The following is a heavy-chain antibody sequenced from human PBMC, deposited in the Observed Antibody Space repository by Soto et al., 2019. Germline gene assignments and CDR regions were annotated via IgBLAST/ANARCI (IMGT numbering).Heavy chain of an antibody. V-gene: IGHV3-72*01. CDR1: GFTFSDHY. CDR3: TSGLCSGVSCYSADFGY. CDR2: IRNRANSYTT. Sequence: EVQLVESGGGLVQPGGSLRLSCAASGFTFSDHYLDWVRQAPGKGLEWVGRIRNRANSYTTDHAASVKGRFTISIDDSKNSLFLQMNSLKTEDTATYDCTSGLCSGVSCYSADFGYWGQGTQVTVSS. D-gene: IGHD2-15*01. J-gene: IGHJ4*02.